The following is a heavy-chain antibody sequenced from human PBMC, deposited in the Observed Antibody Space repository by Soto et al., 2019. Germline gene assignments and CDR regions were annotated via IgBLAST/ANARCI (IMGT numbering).Heavy chain of an antibody. V-gene: IGHV1-2*02. CDR2: INPNSGDT. J-gene: IGHJ4*02. CDR3: ARQLAYCGGDCFTEPVDY. CDR1: GYTFTSYY. Sequence: QAQLMQSGAEVKKPGASVKVSCEASGYTFTSYYMHWVRQAPGQGLEWMGWINPNSGDTKYAQKFRGRVTMTRDTSITTAYMEVKMLTSDDTAVYYCARQLAYCGGDCFTEPVDYWGQGTLVTVSS. D-gene: IGHD2-21*02.